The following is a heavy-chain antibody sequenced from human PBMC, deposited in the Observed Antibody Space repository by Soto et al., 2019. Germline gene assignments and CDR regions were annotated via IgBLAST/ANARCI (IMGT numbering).Heavy chain of an antibody. CDR1: GNTFTSNY. CDR3: ARGPLYIVATPIPFDY. D-gene: IGHD5-12*01. V-gene: IGHV1-46*01. CDR2: INPSGGST. Sequence: ASVKVSCKASGNTFTSNYMYWVRQAPGPGLEWMGTINPSGGSTDYAQKLQGRVTMTTDTSTSTAYMELRSLRAEDMAVYYCARGPLYIVATPIPFDYWGQGTLVTVSS. J-gene: IGHJ4*02.